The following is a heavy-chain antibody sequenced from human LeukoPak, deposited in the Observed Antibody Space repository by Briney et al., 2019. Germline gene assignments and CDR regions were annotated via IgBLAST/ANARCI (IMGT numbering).Heavy chain of an antibody. Sequence: PSETLSLTCTVSGGSISSSSHYWGWIRQPPGKGLEWIGSIYYSGSTYYNPSLKSRVTISVDTSKNQFSLKLSSVTAADTAVYYCARTSRDGYNYGGGFDYWGQGTLVTVSS. CDR1: GGSISSSSHY. D-gene: IGHD5-24*01. J-gene: IGHJ4*02. V-gene: IGHV4-39*01. CDR2: IYYSGST. CDR3: ARTSRDGYNYGGGFDY.